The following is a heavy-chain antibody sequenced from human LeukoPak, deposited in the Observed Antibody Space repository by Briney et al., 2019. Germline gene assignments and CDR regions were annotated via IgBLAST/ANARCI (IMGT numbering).Heavy chain of an antibody. V-gene: IGHV4-39*02. D-gene: IGHD1-7*01. CDR2: INYDGGT. CDR3: AGTSGRNWNYDY. J-gene: IGHJ4*02. Sequence: SETLSLTCTVSGGSISRSNNHWGWIRQPPEKGLEWIGSINYDGGTYHNPSLQSRVTMSVDTSKTLFSLKLNSVAAADTAVYYCAGTSGRNWNYDYWGQGTLVTVSS. CDR1: GGSISRSNNH.